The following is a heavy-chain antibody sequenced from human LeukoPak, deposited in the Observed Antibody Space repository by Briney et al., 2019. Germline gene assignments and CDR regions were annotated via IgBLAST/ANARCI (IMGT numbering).Heavy chain of an antibody. J-gene: IGHJ3*02. CDR2: INTNTGNP. Sequence: ASVKVSCKASGYTFTNYAMNWVRQAPGQELEWMGWINTNTGNPTYAQGLTGRFVFSLDTSVSTAYLQISSLKAEDTAVYYCARVARGGWHDAFDIWGQGTMVTVSS. V-gene: IGHV7-4-1*02. D-gene: IGHD5-24*01. CDR1: GYTFTNYA. CDR3: ARVARGGWHDAFDI.